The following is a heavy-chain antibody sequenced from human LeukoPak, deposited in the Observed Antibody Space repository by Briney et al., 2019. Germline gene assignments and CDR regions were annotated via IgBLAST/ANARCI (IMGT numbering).Heavy chain of an antibody. J-gene: IGHJ4*02. CDR1: GYSFTSYW. Sequence: GESLKISCKGSGYSFTSYWIDWVRQMPGKGLEWMGIIYPGDSDTRYSPSFQGQVTISADKSISTAYLQWSSLKASDTAMYYCARNGGSSGYDYRYYFDYWGQGTLVTVSS. CDR2: IYPGDSDT. D-gene: IGHD5-12*01. V-gene: IGHV5-51*01. CDR3: ARNGGSSGYDYRYYFDY.